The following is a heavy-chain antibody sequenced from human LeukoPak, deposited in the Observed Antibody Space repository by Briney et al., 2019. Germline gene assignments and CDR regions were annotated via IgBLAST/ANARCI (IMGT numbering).Heavy chain of an antibody. CDR2: IYHSGST. V-gene: IGHV4-30-2*01. CDR3: ARDTAYYGSGSPGHFDY. Sequence: SQTLSLTCAVSGGSISSGGYSWSWIRQPPGKGLEWIGYIYHSGSTYYNPSLKSRVTISVDTSKNQFSLKLSSVTAADTAVYYCARDTAYYGSGSPGHFDYWGQGTLVTVSS. D-gene: IGHD3-10*01. J-gene: IGHJ4*02. CDR1: GGSISSGGYS.